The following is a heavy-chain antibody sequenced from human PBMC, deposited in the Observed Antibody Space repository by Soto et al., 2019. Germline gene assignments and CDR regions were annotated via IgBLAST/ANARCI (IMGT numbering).Heavy chain of an antibody. CDR2: ISGSGGST. Sequence: GGSLRLSCAASGFTFSGYAMIWVRQAPGKGLEWVSAISGSGGSTYYADSVKGRFTISRDNSKNTLYLQMNSLRAEDTAVYYCARAFIAAPSPFDYWGQGTLVTVSS. D-gene: IGHD6-6*01. V-gene: IGHV3-23*01. CDR3: ARAFIAAPSPFDY. CDR1: GFTFSGYA. J-gene: IGHJ4*02.